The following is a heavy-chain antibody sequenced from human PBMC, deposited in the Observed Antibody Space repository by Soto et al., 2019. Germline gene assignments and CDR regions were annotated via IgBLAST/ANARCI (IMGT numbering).Heavy chain of an antibody. CDR2: IVPIVGTT. Sequence: ASVNVSCKTSGGTFSSYAISWVRQAPGQGLEWMGGIVPIVGTTTYAQKFQGRVTITADEATSTAYMQLSRLRSDDTAVYYCVRVVAIPGYPDHWGQGTLVTVSS. V-gene: IGHV1-69*13. CDR3: VRVVAIPGYPDH. D-gene: IGHD5-12*01. J-gene: IGHJ4*02. CDR1: GGTFSSYA.